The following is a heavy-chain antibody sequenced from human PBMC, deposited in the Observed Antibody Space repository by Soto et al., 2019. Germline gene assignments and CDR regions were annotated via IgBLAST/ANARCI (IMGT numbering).Heavy chain of an antibody. D-gene: IGHD2-2*01. Sequence: SETLSLTCTVSGGSISSYYWSWIRQPPGKGLEWIGYIYYSGSTNYNPSLKSRVTISVDTSKNQFSLKLSSVTAADTAVYYCARGTIVVVPAAMGLGDQYYYYMDVWGKGTTVTVSS. CDR2: IYYSGST. V-gene: IGHV4-59*08. CDR3: ARGTIVVVPAAMGLGDQYYYYMDV. CDR1: GGSISSYY. J-gene: IGHJ6*03.